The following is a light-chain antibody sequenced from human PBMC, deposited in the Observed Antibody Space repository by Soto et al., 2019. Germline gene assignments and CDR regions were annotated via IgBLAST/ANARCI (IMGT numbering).Light chain of an antibody. CDR1: SSNIGSYY. Sequence: QSMLTQPPSASGTPGQRVTISCSGSSSNIGSYYVYWYQHLPGTAPKLLIYRNDERPSGVPDRFSGSKSGTSASLAISGLRSEDEADYYCAAWDDSPSGHVVFGGGTQLTVL. CDR3: AAWDDSPSGHVV. V-gene: IGLV1-47*01. J-gene: IGLJ2*01. CDR2: RND.